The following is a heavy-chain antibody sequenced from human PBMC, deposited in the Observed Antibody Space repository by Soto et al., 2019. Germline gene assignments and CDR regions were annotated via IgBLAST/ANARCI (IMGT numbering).Heavy chain of an antibody. V-gene: IGHV3-74*01. CDR3: AGGIACLDV. D-gene: IGHD2-21*01. CDR2: INSDGSHT. J-gene: IGHJ6*02. CDR1: GLSFNIYW. Sequence: EVQLVESGGGLVQPGGSLRLSCAASGLSFNIYWMHWVRQVPGKGLVWLARINSDGSHTIYVDSVKGRFTISRDNAKNTVFLQMDSLRDEDKGGYYCAGGIACLDVWGQGTTVTVSS.